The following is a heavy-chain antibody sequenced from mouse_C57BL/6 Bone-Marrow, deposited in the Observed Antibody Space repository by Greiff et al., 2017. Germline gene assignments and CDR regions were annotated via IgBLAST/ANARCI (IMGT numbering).Heavy chain of an antibody. V-gene: IGHV1-82*01. Sequence: QVLLQQSGPELVKPGASVKISCKASGYAFSSSWMNWVKQRPGKGLEWIGRIYPGDGDTNYNGKFKGKATLTADKSSSTAYMQLSSLTSEDSAVYFCARSVYYSNYLFDYWGQGTTLTVSS. CDR3: ARSVYYSNYLFDY. CDR1: GYAFSSSW. CDR2: IYPGDGDT. D-gene: IGHD2-5*01. J-gene: IGHJ2*01.